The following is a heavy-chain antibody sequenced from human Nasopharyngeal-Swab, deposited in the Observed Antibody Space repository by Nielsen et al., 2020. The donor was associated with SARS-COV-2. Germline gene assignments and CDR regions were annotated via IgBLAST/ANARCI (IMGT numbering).Heavy chain of an antibody. J-gene: IGHJ3*02. CDR3: ARVVPRGTFDI. CDR2: ISAYNGNT. V-gene: IGHV1-18*01. CDR1: DYTFTSYG. D-gene: IGHD2-2*01. Sequence: ASVKVSCKASDYTFTSYGISWVRQAPGQGLEWMGWISAYNGNTNYAQNLQGRVTMTTDTSTSTAYMELRSLRSDDTAVYYCARVVPRGTFDIWGQGTMVTVSS.